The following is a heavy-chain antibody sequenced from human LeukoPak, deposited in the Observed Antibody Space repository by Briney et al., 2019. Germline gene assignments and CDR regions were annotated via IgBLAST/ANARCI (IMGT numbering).Heavy chain of an antibody. J-gene: IGHJ3*02. V-gene: IGHV3-30*02. CDR1: GFTFSSYG. D-gene: IGHD3-22*01. CDR2: IRYDGSNK. CDR3: AKTFDYYDSSGYYYVIDAFDI. Sequence: GGSLRLSCAASGFTFSSYGMHWVRQAPGKGLEWVAFIRYDGSNKYYADSVKGRFTISRDNSKNTLYLQMNSLRAEDTAAYYCAKTFDYYDSSGYYYVIDAFDIWGQGTMVTVSS.